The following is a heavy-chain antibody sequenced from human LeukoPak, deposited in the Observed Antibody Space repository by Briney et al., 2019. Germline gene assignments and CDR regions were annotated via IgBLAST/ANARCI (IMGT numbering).Heavy chain of an antibody. J-gene: IGHJ5*02. CDR3: ARSYASSWYWNWFDP. D-gene: IGHD6-13*01. CDR2: IYPSGST. CDR1: GYSISNGYY. Sequence: SETLSLTCTVSGYSISNGYYWGWIRQPPGTGLEWIGSIYPSGSTFYNPSLKSRVTISVDTSKNQFSLRLSSVTAADTAVYYCARSYASSWYWNWFDPWGQGTLVTVFS. V-gene: IGHV4-38-2*02.